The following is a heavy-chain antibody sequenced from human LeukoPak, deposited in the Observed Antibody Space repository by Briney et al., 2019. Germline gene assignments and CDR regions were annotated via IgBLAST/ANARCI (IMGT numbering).Heavy chain of an antibody. V-gene: IGHV3-23*01. D-gene: IGHD1-1*01. J-gene: IGHJ4*02. CDR2: ICNSDGNT. CDR3: AKATGTLGN. Sequence: GGSLRLSCIASGFTFSSYAMSWVRQAPGKGLEWASNICNSDGNTYYADSVKGRFTISRDNSKKTLYLQINILTAEATAIYYCAKATGTLGNWGQGTLVTVSS. CDR1: GFTFSSYA.